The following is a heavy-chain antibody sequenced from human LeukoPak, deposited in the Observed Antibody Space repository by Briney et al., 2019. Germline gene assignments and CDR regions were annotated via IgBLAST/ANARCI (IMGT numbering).Heavy chain of an antibody. Sequence: GGSLRLSCVASGFTFSSYAMGWVRQAPGKGLEWVSVISGSGGSTYYADSVKSRFTISRDNSKNTLYLQMNSLRAEDTAVYYCAKFLPTHIVVANYYFDYWGQGTLVTVSS. J-gene: IGHJ4*02. D-gene: IGHD2-21*01. V-gene: IGHV3-23*01. CDR1: GFTFSSYA. CDR2: ISGSGGST. CDR3: AKFLPTHIVVANYYFDY.